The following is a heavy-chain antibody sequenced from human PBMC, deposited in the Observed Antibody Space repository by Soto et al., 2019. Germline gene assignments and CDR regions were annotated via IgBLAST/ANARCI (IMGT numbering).Heavy chain of an antibody. CDR3: ARGFSGGDYYYDSSGYPT. D-gene: IGHD3-22*01. J-gene: IGHJ5*02. Sequence: SETLSLTCTVSGGSISSGDYYWSWIRQPPGKGLEWIGYIYYSGSTYYSPSLKSRVTISVDTSKNQFSLKLSSVTAADTAVYYCARGFSGGDYYYDSSGYPTWGQGTLVTVSS. CDR1: GGSISSGDYY. CDR2: IYYSGST. V-gene: IGHV4-30-4*01.